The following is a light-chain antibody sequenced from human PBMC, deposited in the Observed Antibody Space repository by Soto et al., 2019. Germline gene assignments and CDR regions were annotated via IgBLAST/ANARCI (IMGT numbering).Light chain of an antibody. Sequence: AIQMTQSPSSLSASVGDRVTITCRASQGIRNDLGWYQQKPGKAPKLLIYATSTLHSGVPSRFSGSGSGTDFSLTITSLQPEDFATYYCLQDYNYPWTFGQGTKVEIK. J-gene: IGKJ1*01. CDR2: ATS. CDR3: LQDYNYPWT. CDR1: QGIRND. V-gene: IGKV1-6*01.